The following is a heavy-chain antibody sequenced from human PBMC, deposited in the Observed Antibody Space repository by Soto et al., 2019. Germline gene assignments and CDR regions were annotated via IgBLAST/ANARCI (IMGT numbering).Heavy chain of an antibody. Sequence: PGGSLRLSCAASGFTFDDYAMHWVRQAPGKGLEWVSGISWNSGSIGYVDSVKGRFTMSRDNAKNSLYLQMNSLRADDTAVYYCARNYEGSYDHWGQGTLVTVSS. J-gene: IGHJ5*02. V-gene: IGHV3-9*01. CDR1: GFTFDDYA. CDR3: ARNYEGSYDH. CDR2: ISWNSGSI. D-gene: IGHD5-18*01.